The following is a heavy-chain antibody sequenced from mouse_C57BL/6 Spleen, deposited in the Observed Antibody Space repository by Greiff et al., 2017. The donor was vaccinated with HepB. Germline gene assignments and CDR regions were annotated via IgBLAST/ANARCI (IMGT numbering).Heavy chain of an antibody. V-gene: IGHV1-69*01. CDR3: AREAQAFDY. J-gene: IGHJ2*01. Sequence: QVQLQQPGAELVMPGASVKLSCKASGYTFTNYWMHWVKQRPGQGLEWIGEIDPSDSYTNYNQKFKGKSTLTVDKSSSTAYMQLSSLTSEDSAVYYCAREAQAFDYWGQGTTLTVSS. D-gene: IGHD3-2*02. CDR1: GYTFTNYW. CDR2: IDPSDSYT.